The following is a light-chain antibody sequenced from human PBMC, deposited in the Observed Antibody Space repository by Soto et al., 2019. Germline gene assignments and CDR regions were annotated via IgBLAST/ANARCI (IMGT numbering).Light chain of an antibody. J-gene: IGLJ1*01. CDR3: SSYTNSGALYV. Sequence: QSVLTQPASVSGSPGQSITTSCTGTSSDVGGYNYVSWYQQHPGKAPKLVISDVRNRPSGVSNRFSASMSGYTASLTISGLQAEDEADYYCSSYTNSGALYVFGGGTKPTVL. V-gene: IGLV2-14*03. CDR1: SSDVGGYNY. CDR2: DVR.